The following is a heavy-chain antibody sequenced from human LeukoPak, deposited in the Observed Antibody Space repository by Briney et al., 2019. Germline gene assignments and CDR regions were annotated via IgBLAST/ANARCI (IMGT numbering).Heavy chain of an antibody. CDR2: ISSTSTYI. V-gene: IGHV3-21*01. CDR1: GFTFSSYS. D-gene: IGHD1-26*01. CDR3: ARGSGSYDY. J-gene: IGHJ4*02. Sequence: GGSLRLSCAASGFTFSSYSMNWVRQAPGKGLEWVSSISSTSTYIYYADSVKGRFTISRDNAKNSLYLQMNGLRVEDTAVYYCARGSGSYDYWGQGTLVTVSS.